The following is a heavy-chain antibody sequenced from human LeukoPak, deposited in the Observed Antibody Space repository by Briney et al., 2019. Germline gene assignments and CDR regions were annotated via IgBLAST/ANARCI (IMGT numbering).Heavy chain of an antibody. V-gene: IGHV7-4-1*02. CDR2: INTNTGNP. CDR1: GYTFTRFA. D-gene: IGHD3-22*01. Sequence: ASVKVSCKASGYTFTRFAMNWVRQAPGQGLEWMGWINTNTGNPTYAQGFTGWVVFSLDTSVNTAFLQISSLMAEDTAVYYCARIYHDRSGQGFDYWGQGTLVTVSS. J-gene: IGHJ4*02. CDR3: ARIYHDRSGQGFDY.